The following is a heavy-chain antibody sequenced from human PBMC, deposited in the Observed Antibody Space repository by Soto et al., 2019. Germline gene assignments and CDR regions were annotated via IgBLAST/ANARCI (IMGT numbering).Heavy chain of an antibody. CDR3: ARPSRGDFWSGYRRPKYYYYGMDV. CDR1: GYSFTNYW. V-gene: IGHV5-51*01. D-gene: IGHD3-3*01. CDR2: IYPGDSDT. J-gene: IGHJ6*02. Sequence: PGESLKISCKGSGYSFTNYWIGWVRQMPGKGLEWMGIIYPGDSDTTYSPSFQGQVTISADKSISTAYPQWSSLKASDTAMYYCARPSRGDFWSGYRRPKYYYYGMDVWGQGTTVTVSS.